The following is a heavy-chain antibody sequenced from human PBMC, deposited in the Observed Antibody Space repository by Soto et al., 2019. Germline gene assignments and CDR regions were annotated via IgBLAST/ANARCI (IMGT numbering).Heavy chain of an antibody. V-gene: IGHV4-39*02. Sequence: PSETLSLTCTVSGGSVTNSSYYWGWIRQSPGKGLEWIGSVYYRGRSYSKSSVKSRVTISVDTSKNQFSLNLNSGTASDTAVYYCVRDRADFSSTYYHYFTVWGRGTLVTVSS. CDR1: GGSVTNSSYY. CDR2: VYYRGRS. D-gene: IGHD6-13*01. J-gene: IGHJ2*01. CDR3: VRDRADFSSTYYHYFTV.